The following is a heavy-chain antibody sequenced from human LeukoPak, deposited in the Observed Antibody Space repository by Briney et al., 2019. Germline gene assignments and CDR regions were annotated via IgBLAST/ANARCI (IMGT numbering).Heavy chain of an antibody. CDR2: INPNSGGT. Sequence: ASAKVSCKASGYTFTGYYMHWVRQAPGQGLEWMGWINPNSGGTNYAQKFQGRVTMTRDTSISTAYMELSRLRSDDTAVYYCARDSSVASSGCFFDWGQGTLVTVSS. D-gene: IGHD3-22*01. CDR3: ARDSSVASSGCFFD. V-gene: IGHV1-2*02. J-gene: IGHJ4*02. CDR1: GYTFTGYY.